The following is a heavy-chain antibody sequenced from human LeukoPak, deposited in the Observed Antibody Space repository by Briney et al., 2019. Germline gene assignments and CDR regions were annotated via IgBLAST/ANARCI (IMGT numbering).Heavy chain of an antibody. D-gene: IGHD1-26*01. V-gene: IGHV1-46*01. CDR1: GYTLPSYY. CDR3: ARRRKVGATTSWFDP. CDR2: INPSGGST. J-gene: IGHJ5*02. Sequence: GASVNVSCMASGYTLPSYYMHWVRQPPAQGRECRGIINPSGGSTSYAQKLQGRVTMTRDTSASTVYMELSSLRSEDTTVYYCARRRKVGATTSWFDPWGQGTLVTVSS.